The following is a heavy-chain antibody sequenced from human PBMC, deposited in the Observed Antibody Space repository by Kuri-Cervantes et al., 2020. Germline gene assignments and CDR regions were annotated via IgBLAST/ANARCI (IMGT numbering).Heavy chain of an antibody. CDR1: GYSFTSYG. J-gene: IGHJ6*02. Sequence: ASVKVSCKASGYSFTSYGISWVRQAPGQGLEWMGWISVYTGYTNYAQKFQGRVTMTTDTSTSTAYMELRSLRSEDTAVYYCASSPVYYYGMDVWGQGTTVTVSS. CDR3: ASSPVYYYGMDV. V-gene: IGHV1-18*01. CDR2: ISVYTGYT.